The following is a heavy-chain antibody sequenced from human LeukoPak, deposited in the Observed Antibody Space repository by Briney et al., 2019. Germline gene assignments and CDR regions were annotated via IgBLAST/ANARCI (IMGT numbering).Heavy chain of an antibody. J-gene: IGHJ4*02. V-gene: IGHV3-23*01. CDR2: ISGGGGST. D-gene: IGHD6-19*01. CDR1: GFTFTSYS. CDR3: AKVDSVRYSSGWYGIAYDY. Sequence: GGSLRLSCAASGFTFTSYSMNWVRQAPGKGLEWVSAISGGGGSTYYADSVKGRFTISRDNSKNTLYLQVNSLRAEDTAVYYCAKVDSVRYSSGWYGIAYDYWGQGTLVTVSS.